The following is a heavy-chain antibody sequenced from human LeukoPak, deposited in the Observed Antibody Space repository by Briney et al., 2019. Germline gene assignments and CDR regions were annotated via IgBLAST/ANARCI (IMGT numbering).Heavy chain of an antibody. J-gene: IGHJ6*02. Sequence: GRSLRLSCAASGFSFSNYGMHWVRQVPGKGLEWVAVVSYDGSNKYYTDSLKGRFTISRDNAKNTLYLQMNSLRAEDTAVYYCAKDWRWKQNIYGMNVWGQGTTVTVSS. CDR1: GFSFSNYG. V-gene: IGHV3-30*18. CDR2: VSYDGSNK. CDR3: AKDWRWKQNIYGMNV. D-gene: IGHD5-24*01.